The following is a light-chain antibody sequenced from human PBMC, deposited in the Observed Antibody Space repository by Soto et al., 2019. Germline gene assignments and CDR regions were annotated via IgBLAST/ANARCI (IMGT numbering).Light chain of an antibody. Sequence: EIVMTQSPDTLSVSPGERVTLSCRASQSVNGNLAWYQQKPGQAPRLLIYGASTRATGIPARFSGSGSGTEFTLTISSLQSEDFAVYYCQQYNNWPPTYTFGQGTKLQIK. V-gene: IGKV3-15*01. CDR1: QSVNGN. J-gene: IGKJ2*01. CDR2: GAS. CDR3: QQYNNWPPTYT.